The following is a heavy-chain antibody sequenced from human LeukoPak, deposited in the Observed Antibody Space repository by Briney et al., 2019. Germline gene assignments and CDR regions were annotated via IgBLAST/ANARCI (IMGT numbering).Heavy chain of an antibody. D-gene: IGHD3-10*01. V-gene: IGHV4-38-2*01. Sequence: SETLSLTCAVSGHPINSAYYWVWIRQPPGKGLEWIGSLYHPDSTYYNPSLESRVTMSVDTSRNQFSLKLSFVTAADTAVYYCARQFDSYFHYYLDVWGTGTTVTVSS. J-gene: IGHJ6*03. CDR2: LYHPDST. CDR3: ARQFDSYFHYYLDV. CDR1: GHPINSAYY.